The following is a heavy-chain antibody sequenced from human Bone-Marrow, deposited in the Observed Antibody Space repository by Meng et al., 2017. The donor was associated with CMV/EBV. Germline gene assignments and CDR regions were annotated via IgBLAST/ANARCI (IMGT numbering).Heavy chain of an antibody. D-gene: IGHD1-26*01. CDR2: IAGSGGST. CDR3: AKDRSRERLGFRWVDS. CDR1: FTCSSYT. J-gene: IGHJ5*01. V-gene: IGHV3-23*01. Sequence: FTCSSYTMAWDSQAPGEGLEWVSDIAGSGGSTKDAESVKGRFAISRENSKNTLYLQMNRLRADDTAVYFCAKDRSRERLGFRWVDSWGQGTLVTVSS.